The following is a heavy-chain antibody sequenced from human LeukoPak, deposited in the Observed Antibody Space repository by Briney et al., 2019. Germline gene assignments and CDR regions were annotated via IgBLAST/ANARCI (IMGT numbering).Heavy chain of an antibody. CDR2: IYSGGST. CDR1: GFTVSSNY. Sequence: PGGSLRLSCAASGFTVSSNYMSWVRQAPGKGLERVSVIYSGGSTYYADSVKGRFTISRDNSKNTLYLQMNSLRAEDTAVYYCARDAGPGVPGYWGQGTLVTVSS. V-gene: IGHV3-53*01. D-gene: IGHD1-1*01. CDR3: ARDAGPGVPGY. J-gene: IGHJ4*02.